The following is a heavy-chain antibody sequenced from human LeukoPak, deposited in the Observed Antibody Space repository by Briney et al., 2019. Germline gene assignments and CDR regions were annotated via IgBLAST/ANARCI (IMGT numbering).Heavy chain of an antibody. Sequence: SETLSLTCAVYGGSFSGYYWSWIRQPPGKGLEWIGEINHSGSTNYNPSLKSRATISVDTSKNQFSLKLSSVTAADTAVYYCARRGYSGYDRWGQGTLVTVSS. D-gene: IGHD5-12*01. J-gene: IGHJ4*02. CDR2: INHSGST. CDR3: ARRGYSGYDR. CDR1: GGSFSGYY. V-gene: IGHV4-34*01.